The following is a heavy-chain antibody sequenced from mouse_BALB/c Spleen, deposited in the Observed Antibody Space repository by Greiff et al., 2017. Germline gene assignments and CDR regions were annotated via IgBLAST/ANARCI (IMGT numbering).Heavy chain of an antibody. CDR2: SNPSNGGT. J-gene: IGHJ3*01. CDR1: GYTFTSYY. CDR3: TRSEIYYDYDGFAY. Sequence: QVQLQQSGAELVMPGASVKLSCKASGYTFTSYYMYWVKQRPGQGLEWIGASNPSNGGTNFNEKFKSKATLTVDKSSSTAYMQLSSLTSEDSAVYYCTRSEIYYDYDGFAYWGQGTLVTVSA. D-gene: IGHD2-4*01. V-gene: IGHV1S81*02.